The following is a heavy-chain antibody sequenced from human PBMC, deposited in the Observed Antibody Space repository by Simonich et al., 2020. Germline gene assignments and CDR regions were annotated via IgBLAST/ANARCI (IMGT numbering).Heavy chain of an antibody. J-gene: IGHJ3*02. CDR2: INPNRGGT. Sequence: QVQLVQYGAEVKKPGASVKVSCKASGYTLTGNYMNWGRQDPGQGLDWMRQINPNRGGTNYARKFQGRVTMTRDTSISTSYMELSRLRSDDTAVYYCARVRFEAFDIWGQGTMVTVSS. V-gene: IGHV1-2*06. CDR3: ARVRFEAFDI. CDR1: GYTLTGNY.